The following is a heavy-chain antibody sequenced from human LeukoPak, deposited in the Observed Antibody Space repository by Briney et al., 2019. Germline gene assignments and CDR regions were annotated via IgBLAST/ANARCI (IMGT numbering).Heavy chain of an antibody. Sequence: ASVKVSCKASGYTFTSYYMHWVRQAPGQGLEWMGIINPSGGSTSYAQKFQGRVTMTRDTSTSTVYMELSSLRSEDTAVYYCARTVYYDSSGYYYGSDAFDICGQGTMVTVSS. D-gene: IGHD3-22*01. CDR1: GYTFTSYY. CDR3: ARTVYYDSSGYYYGSDAFDI. V-gene: IGHV1-46*01. CDR2: INPSGGST. J-gene: IGHJ3*02.